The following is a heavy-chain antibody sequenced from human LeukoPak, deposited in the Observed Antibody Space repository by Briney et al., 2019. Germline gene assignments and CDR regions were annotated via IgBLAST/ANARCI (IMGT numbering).Heavy chain of an antibody. CDR1: GFIFSTYS. CDR3: ARVKGDGDSYYFDY. D-gene: IGHD4-17*01. Sequence: GGSLRLSCAASGFIFSTYSMSWARQAPGKGLEWISYISSSGSGRFYADSVKGRFTISRDNGKKSVSLQMNSLRDEDTAVYYCARVKGDGDSYYFDYWGQGTLVAVSS. CDR2: ISSSGSGR. J-gene: IGHJ4*02. V-gene: IGHV3-48*02.